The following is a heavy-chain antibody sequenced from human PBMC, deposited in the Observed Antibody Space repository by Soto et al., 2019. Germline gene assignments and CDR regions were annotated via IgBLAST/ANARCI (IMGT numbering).Heavy chain of an antibody. V-gene: IGHV3-48*03. CDR1: GFTFRNFE. J-gene: IGHJ3*02. D-gene: IGHD1-20*01. CDR2: IDATSNII. CDR3: ARDRWHANRYPGAFDI. Sequence: PGGSLRLSCAASGFTFRNFEMNWVRQAPGKGLEWVSYIDATSNIIYYTDSVKGRFTISRDNSKNSLFLQMNSLRAEDTAVYYCARDRWHANRYPGAFDIWGRGPMVTVSS.